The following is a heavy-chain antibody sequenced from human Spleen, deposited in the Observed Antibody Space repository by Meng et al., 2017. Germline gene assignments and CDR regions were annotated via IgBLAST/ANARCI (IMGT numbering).Heavy chain of an antibody. J-gene: IGHJ6*02. CDR3: AREYSSSWEYYYYGMDV. V-gene: IGHV1-46*01. CDR1: GYTFTTYY. CDR2: INPNGGST. Sequence: ASVKVSCKASGYTFTTYYMHWVRQAPGQGLEWMGIINPNGGSTSYPQKFLGRVTMTRDTSTSTVYMELSSLRPEDTAVYYCAREYSSSWEYYYYGMDVWGQGTTVTVSS. D-gene: IGHD6-13*01.